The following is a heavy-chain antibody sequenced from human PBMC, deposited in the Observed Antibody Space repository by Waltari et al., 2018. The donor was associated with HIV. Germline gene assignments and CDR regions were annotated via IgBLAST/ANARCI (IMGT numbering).Heavy chain of an antibody. D-gene: IGHD1-1*01. V-gene: IGHV3-21*02. CDR1: GLSFNRFT. Sequence: EVRLVESGGGLVKPGGSLTLSCTASGLSFNRFTMTWVRLAPSKGLEWVSSITRGSSYLYYSDAVKGRFTVSRDNAKNSLFLQLKALTAEDTALYFCVRDRTSVTTGDFDSWGQGVPVTVSS. CDR2: ITRGSSYL. CDR3: VRDRTSVTTGDFDS. J-gene: IGHJ4*02.